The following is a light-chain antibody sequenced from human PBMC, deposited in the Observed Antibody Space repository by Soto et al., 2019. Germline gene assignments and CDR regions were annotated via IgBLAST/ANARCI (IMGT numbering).Light chain of an antibody. CDR3: QQYGGSPPVT. CDR2: GAS. CDR1: QSVRSRY. V-gene: IGKV3-20*01. J-gene: IGKJ2*01. Sequence: EIVLTQSPGTLSLSPGERATLSCRASQSVRSRYLAWYQQKPGQAPRLLIYGASSRATGIPDRFSGSWSGTDFTLTITRLEPEDFAVYYCQQYGGSPPVTFGQGTNLEIK.